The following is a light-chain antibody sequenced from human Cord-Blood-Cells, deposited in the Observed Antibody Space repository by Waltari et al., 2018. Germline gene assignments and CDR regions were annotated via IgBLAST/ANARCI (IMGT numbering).Light chain of an antibody. J-gene: IGLJ2*01. V-gene: IGLV3-1*01. CDR3: QAWDSSTVV. CDR1: KLGEKY. Sequence: SYELTQPPSVSVSPGQTASITCPGDKLGEKYACWYQQKPGQSPLPVIYQDSKRPSGSHERFSGSNSGNTATLTISGTQAMDEADYYCQAWDSSTVVFGGGTKLTVL. CDR2: QDS.